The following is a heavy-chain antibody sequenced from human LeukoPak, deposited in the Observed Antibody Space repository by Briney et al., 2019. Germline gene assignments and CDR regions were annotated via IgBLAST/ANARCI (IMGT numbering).Heavy chain of an antibody. CDR1: GYTFTSYG. CDR2: ISAYNGNT. V-gene: IGHV1-18*01. D-gene: IGHD6-13*01. Sequence: ASVKVSCKASGYTFTSYGISWVRQAPGQGLEWMGWISAYNGNTNYAQKLQGRVTMTTDTSASTAYMELRSLRSDDTAVYYCARGSYSSSWRPLRYGMDVWGQGTTVTVSS. J-gene: IGHJ6*02. CDR3: ARGSYSSSWRPLRYGMDV.